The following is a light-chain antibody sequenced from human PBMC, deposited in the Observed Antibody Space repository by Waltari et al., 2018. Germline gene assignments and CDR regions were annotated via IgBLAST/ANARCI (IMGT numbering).Light chain of an antibody. CDR3: QQYNGYPYT. Sequence: DIQMTQSPPSLSASVGDRITITCRASQDINNYLAWFQQKPGKAPKSLIYSSSNVLRGVPSKVSGSGSGTEFTLTISSLQPEDFATYYCQQYNGYPYTFGQGTKLEI. CDR1: QDINNY. J-gene: IGKJ2*01. CDR2: SSS. V-gene: IGKV1-16*02.